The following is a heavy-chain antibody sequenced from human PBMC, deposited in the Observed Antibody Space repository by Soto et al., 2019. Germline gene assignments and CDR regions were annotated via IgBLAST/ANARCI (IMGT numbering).Heavy chain of an antibody. J-gene: IGHJ6*02. CDR1: GFTFDDYA. Sequence: EVQLVESGGGLVQPGRSLRLSCAASGFTFDDYAMHWVRQTPGKGLEWVSGITWNGGTIGYADSVKGRFTISRDNGKNSLYLQRNSLGPEDTALYYCAKDDDGSAIYGMDVWGQGTTVTVSS. CDR3: AKDDDGSAIYGMDV. V-gene: IGHV3-9*01. D-gene: IGHD3-10*01. CDR2: ITWNGGTI.